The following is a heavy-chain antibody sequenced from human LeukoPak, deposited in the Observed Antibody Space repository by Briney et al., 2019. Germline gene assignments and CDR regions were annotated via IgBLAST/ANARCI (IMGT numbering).Heavy chain of an antibody. Sequence: GASVKVSCKASGYTFTSYGISWVRQAPGQGLEWMGRIIPILGIANYAQKFQGRVTITADKSTSTAYMELSSLRSEDTAVYYCARDSISYGRYYYGMDVWGQGTTVTVSS. D-gene: IGHD5-18*01. V-gene: IGHV1-69*04. CDR2: IIPILGIA. J-gene: IGHJ6*02. CDR3: ARDSISYGRYYYGMDV. CDR1: GYTFTSYG.